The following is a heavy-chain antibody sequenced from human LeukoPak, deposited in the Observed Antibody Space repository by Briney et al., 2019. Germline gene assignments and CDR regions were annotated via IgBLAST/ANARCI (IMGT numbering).Heavy chain of an antibody. V-gene: IGHV3-23*01. CDR1: GFTFSAYG. CDR2: ISGSAAAT. J-gene: IGHJ4*02. CDR3: AKRGPGSPQSGKYFFDY. D-gene: IGHD3-10*01. Sequence: GGSLRLSCAASGFTFSAYGMTWVRQAPGKGLEWVSAISGSAAATFYADSVKGRFTISRDNSRSTLYLQMSSLRAEDTAVYYCAKRGPGSPQSGKYFFDYWGQGTLVTVSS.